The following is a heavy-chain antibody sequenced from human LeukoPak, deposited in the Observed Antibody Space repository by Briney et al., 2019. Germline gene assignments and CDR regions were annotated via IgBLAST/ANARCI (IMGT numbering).Heavy chain of an antibody. Sequence: GGSLRLSCAASGFTFSDYDMHWVRQPTGKGLEWVAAIGTAGDTYYTGSVKSRFTISRENAKNSLYLQMNSLRAGDTAVYYCARVAKERVGGVYYFDYWGQGTLDTVSS. D-gene: IGHD1-1*01. V-gene: IGHV3-13*01. CDR1: GFTFSDYD. CDR2: IGTAGDT. J-gene: IGHJ4*02. CDR3: ARVAKERVGGVYYFDY.